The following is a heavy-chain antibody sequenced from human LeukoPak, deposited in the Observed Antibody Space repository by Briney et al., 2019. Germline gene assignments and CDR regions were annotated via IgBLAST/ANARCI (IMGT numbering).Heavy chain of an antibody. CDR2: IYYSGST. D-gene: IGHD3-3*01. CDR3: ARGMCGSIFGVVTDNDYFDY. J-gene: IGHJ4*02. CDR1: GGSISSGDYY. V-gene: IGHV4-30-4*01. Sequence: SQTLSLTCTVSGGSISSGDYYWSWIRQPPGKGLEWIGYIYYSGSTYYNPSLKSRATISVDTSKNQFSLKLSSVTAADTAVYYCARGMCGSIFGVVTDNDYFDYWGQGTLVTVSS.